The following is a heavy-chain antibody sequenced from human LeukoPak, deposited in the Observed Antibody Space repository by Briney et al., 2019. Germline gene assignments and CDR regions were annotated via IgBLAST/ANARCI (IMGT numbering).Heavy chain of an antibody. V-gene: IGHV1-18*01. D-gene: IGHD2-2*02. CDR2: ISAYNGNT. Sequence: ASVKVSCKASGYTFTSYGISWVRQAPGQGLEWMGWISAYNGNTNYAQKLQGRVTMTTDTSTSTAYMELRSLRSDDTAVYYCARDTEDIVVVPAAVPFDYWGQGTLVTVSS. J-gene: IGHJ4*02. CDR3: ARDTEDIVVVPAAVPFDY. CDR1: GYTFTSYG.